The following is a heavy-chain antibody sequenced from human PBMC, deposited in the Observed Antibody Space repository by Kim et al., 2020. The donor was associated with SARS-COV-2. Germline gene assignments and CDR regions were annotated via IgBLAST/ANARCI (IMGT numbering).Heavy chain of an antibody. CDR3: ARARWYDIYFDY. J-gene: IGHJ4*02. Sequence: NYSPSLTSRVTISVDTSKNQFSLKLSSVTAADTAVYYCARARWYDIYFDYWGQGTLVTVSS. D-gene: IGHD3-9*01. V-gene: IGHV4-59*01.